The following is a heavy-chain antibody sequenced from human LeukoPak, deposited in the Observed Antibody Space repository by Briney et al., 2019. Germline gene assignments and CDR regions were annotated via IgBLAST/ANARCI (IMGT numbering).Heavy chain of an antibody. CDR1: GFTFSNYA. CDR2: VNGSGGST. V-gene: IGHV3-23*01. D-gene: IGHD3-3*01. CDR3: AKDSRGVGVVIIPDAFDV. J-gene: IGHJ3*01. Sequence: QPGGSLRLSCAASGFTFSNYAMSWVRQTPGRGLEWVSTVNGSGGSTYYADSVEGRFSISRDNSKNTLYLQMNSLRAEDTAVYYCAKDSRGVGVVIIPDAFDVWGQGTMVTVSS.